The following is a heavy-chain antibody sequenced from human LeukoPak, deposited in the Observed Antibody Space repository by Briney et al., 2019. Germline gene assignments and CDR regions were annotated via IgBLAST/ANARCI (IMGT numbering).Heavy chain of an antibody. V-gene: IGHV3-23*01. CDR3: ARRPRDSSGYYLGAFHA. CDR1: GLTFGSYA. CDR2: IGASGADT. J-gene: IGHJ3*01. D-gene: IGHD3-22*01. Sequence: GGSLRLSCEASGLTFGSYAMTWVRQAPGKGLDWVSVIGASGADTYYADSVKGRFTISRDNAKNTLYLHMSSLRAEDTAVYFCARRPRDSSGYYLGAFHAWGQGTTVTVSS.